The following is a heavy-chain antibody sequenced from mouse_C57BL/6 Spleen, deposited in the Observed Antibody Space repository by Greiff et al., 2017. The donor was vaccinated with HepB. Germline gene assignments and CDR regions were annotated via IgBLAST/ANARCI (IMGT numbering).Heavy chain of an antibody. CDR2: ISYDGSN. CDR3: ARDYYGTPFAY. CDR1: GYSITSGYY. V-gene: IGHV3-6*01. J-gene: IGHJ3*01. D-gene: IGHD1-1*01. Sequence: EVQLVESGPGLVKPSQSLSLTCSVTGYSITSGYYWNWIRQFPGNKLEWMGYISYDGSNNYNPSFKNRISITRDTSKNQFFLKLNSVTTEDTATYYCARDYYGTPFAYWGQGTLVTVSA.